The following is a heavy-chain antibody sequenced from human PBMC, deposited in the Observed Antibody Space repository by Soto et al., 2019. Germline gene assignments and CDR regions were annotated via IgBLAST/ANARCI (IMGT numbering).Heavy chain of an antibody. CDR3: ARDRPSSYCSGGSCRRIYGMDV. CDR1: GYTFTSYG. D-gene: IGHD2-15*01. V-gene: IGHV1-18*04. J-gene: IGHJ6*02. Sequence: ASVKVSCKASGYTFTSYGISWVRQAPGQGREWMGWISAYNGNTNYAQKLQGRVTMTTDTSTSTAYMELRSLRSDDTAVYYCARDRPSSYCSGGSCRRIYGMDVWGQGTTVTVSS. CDR2: ISAYNGNT.